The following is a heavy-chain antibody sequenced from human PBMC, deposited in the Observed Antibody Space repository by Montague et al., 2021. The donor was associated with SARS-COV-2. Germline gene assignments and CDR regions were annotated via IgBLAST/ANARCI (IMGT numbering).Heavy chain of an antibody. D-gene: IGHD3-10*01. CDR3: AGDNGPIWFGESSLDY. CDR1: GFTFSSYW. V-gene: IGHV3-7*01. J-gene: IGHJ4*02. CDR2: IKQDGSEK. Sequence: SLRLSCAASGFTFSSYWMSWVRQAPGKGLEWVANIKQDGSEKYYVDSVKGRFTISRDNAKNSLYLQMNSLRAEDTAVYYCAGDNGPIWFGESSLDYWGQGTLVTVSS.